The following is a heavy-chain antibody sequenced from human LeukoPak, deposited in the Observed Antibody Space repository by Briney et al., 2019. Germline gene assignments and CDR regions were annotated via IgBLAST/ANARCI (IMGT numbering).Heavy chain of an antibody. CDR3: ASAYSSGWNYFDY. CDR1: GFTFSSYA. J-gene: IGHJ4*02. V-gene: IGHV3-23*01. Sequence: GGSLRLSCAASGFTFSSYAMSWVRQAPGKGLEWVSAISGSGGSTYYADSVKGRFTISRDNSKNTLYLQMNSLRAKDTAVYYCASAYSSGWNYFDYWGQGTLVTVSS. CDR2: ISGSGGST. D-gene: IGHD6-19*01.